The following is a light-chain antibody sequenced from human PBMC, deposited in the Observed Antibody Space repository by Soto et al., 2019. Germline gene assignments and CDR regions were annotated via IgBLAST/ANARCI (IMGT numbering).Light chain of an antibody. CDR3: HQYGTSPQT. Sequence: EIVLTQSPGSLSLSPGESATLSCRASQSGSNTHVAWYQQRPGQAPRLLIYDASRRDIGVPDRVSGRGSGKDFTLAIRGLEPGDFAVYFCHQYGTSPQTFGQGSKVEMK. V-gene: IGKV3-20*01. J-gene: IGKJ1*01. CDR1: QSGSNTH. CDR2: DAS.